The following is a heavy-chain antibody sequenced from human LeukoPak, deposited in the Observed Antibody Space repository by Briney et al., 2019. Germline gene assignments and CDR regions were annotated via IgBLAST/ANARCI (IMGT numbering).Heavy chain of an antibody. Sequence: GGSLRLSCAASGFTVSSNYMSWVRQAPGKGLEWVSVIYSGGSTYYADSVKGRFTISRDNSKNTLYLQMSSLRAEDTAVYYCARARYSSSSGDYFDYWGQGTLVTVSS. CDR1: GFTVSSNY. V-gene: IGHV3-53*01. CDR2: IYSGGST. D-gene: IGHD6-13*01. J-gene: IGHJ4*02. CDR3: ARARYSSSSGDYFDY.